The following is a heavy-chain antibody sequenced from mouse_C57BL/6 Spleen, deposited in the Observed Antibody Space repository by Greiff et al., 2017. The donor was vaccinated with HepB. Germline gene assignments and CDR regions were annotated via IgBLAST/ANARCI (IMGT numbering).Heavy chain of an antibody. CDR1: GYTFTDYY. CDR3: ARDGYY. Sequence: QVQLQQSGAELVRPGASVKLSCKASGYTFTDYYINWVKQRPGQGLEWIARIYPGSGNTYYNEKFKGKATLTAEKSSSTAYMQLSSLTSEDSAVYFCARDGYYWGQGTTLTVSS. CDR2: IYPGSGNT. V-gene: IGHV1-76*01. J-gene: IGHJ2*01.